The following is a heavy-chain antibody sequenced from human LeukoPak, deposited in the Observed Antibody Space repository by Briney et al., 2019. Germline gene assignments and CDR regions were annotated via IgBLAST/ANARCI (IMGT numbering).Heavy chain of an antibody. V-gene: IGHV3-7*01. D-gene: IGHD5-24*01. CDR1: GFTFSSYW. CDR2: IKQDGSEK. CDR3: ASYNGKGAFDI. Sequence: GGSLRLSCAASGFTFSSYWMSWVRQAPGKGLEWVANIKQDGSEKYYVDSVKGRFTISRDNAKNSLYLQMNSLRAEDTAVYYCASYNGKGAFDIWGQGTMVTVSS. J-gene: IGHJ3*02.